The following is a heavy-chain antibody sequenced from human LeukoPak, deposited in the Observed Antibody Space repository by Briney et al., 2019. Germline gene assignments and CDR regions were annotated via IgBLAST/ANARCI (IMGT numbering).Heavy chain of an antibody. D-gene: IGHD1-26*01. CDR2: INHSGST. V-gene: IGHV4-34*01. CDR3: ARGGGGSYFYWFDP. Sequence: SETLSLTCAVYGGSFSGYYWSWIRQPPGKGLEWIGEINHSGSTNYNPSLKSRVTISADTSKNQFSLKLSSVTAADTAVYYCARGGGGSYFYWFDPWGQGTLVTVSS. J-gene: IGHJ5*02. CDR1: GGSFSGYY.